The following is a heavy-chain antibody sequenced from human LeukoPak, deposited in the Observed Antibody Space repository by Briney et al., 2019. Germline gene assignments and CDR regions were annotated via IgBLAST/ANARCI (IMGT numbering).Heavy chain of an antibody. CDR3: ARVVGALDY. Sequence: ASVKVSCKASGYIFTSYAIHWLRQAPGQGLEWMGIINPSGGSTSYAQKFQGRVTMTRDTSTSTVYMELSSLRSEDTAVYYCARVVGALDYWGQGTLVTVSS. J-gene: IGHJ4*02. CDR2: INPSGGST. D-gene: IGHD1-26*01. CDR1: GYIFTSYA. V-gene: IGHV1-46*01.